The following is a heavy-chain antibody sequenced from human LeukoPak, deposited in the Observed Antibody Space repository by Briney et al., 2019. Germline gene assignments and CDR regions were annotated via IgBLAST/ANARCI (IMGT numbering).Heavy chain of an antibody. V-gene: IGHV3-23*01. CDR1: GFTFSSYA. Sequence: GGSLRLSCAASGFTFSSYAMSWVRQAPGKGLEWVSAISGSGGSTYYADSVKGRFTISRDNSKNTLYLQMNSLRVEDTAVYYCAKDRVGTDYNWFDPWGQGTLVTVSS. CDR2: ISGSGGST. CDR3: AKDRVGTDYNWFDP. D-gene: IGHD1-26*01. J-gene: IGHJ5*02.